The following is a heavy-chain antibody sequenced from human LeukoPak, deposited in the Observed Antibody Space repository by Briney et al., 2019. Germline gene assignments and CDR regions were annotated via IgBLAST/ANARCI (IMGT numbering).Heavy chain of an antibody. CDR3: ARDCGGDCWDRNLDY. V-gene: IGHV3-33*01. CDR1: GFTFSSYD. J-gene: IGHJ4*02. D-gene: IGHD2-21*02. CDR2: IWYDASNK. Sequence: GGSLRLSCAASGFTFSSYDMHWVRQAPGKGLEWVAVIWYDASNKYYADSVKGRFTISRDKSKNTLYLQMNSLRAEDTAVYYCARDCGGDCWDRNLDYWGQGTLITVSS.